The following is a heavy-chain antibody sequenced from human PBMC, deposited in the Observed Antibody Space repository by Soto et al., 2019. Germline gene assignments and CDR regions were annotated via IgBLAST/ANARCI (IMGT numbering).Heavy chain of an antibody. J-gene: IGHJ6*03. D-gene: IGHD3-16*02. CDR1: GYTFTSYD. CDR2: MNPNSGNT. V-gene: IGHV1-8*01. Sequence: ASVKVSCKASGYTFTSYDINWVRRATGQGLEWMGWMNPNSGNTGYAQKFQGRVTMTRNTSISTAYMELSSLRSEDTAVYYCARGINYDYIWGSYRYYYYYMDVWGKGTTVTVSS. CDR3: ARGINYDYIWGSYRYYYYYMDV.